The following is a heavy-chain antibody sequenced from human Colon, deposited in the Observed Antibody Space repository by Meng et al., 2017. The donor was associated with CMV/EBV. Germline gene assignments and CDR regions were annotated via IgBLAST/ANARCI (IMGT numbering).Heavy chain of an antibody. Sequence: SGDTSTTYAMNWVRQAPGQGLEWMGWINTNTKNPNYAQNFTGRFVFSFDTSLSTAYLQITSLKDEDTAVYFCALEDILTGQYSFDYWGQGSLVTVSS. J-gene: IGHJ4*02. D-gene: IGHD3-9*01. CDR3: ALEDILTGQYSFDY. V-gene: IGHV7-4-1*02. CDR2: INTNTKNP. CDR1: GDTSTTYA.